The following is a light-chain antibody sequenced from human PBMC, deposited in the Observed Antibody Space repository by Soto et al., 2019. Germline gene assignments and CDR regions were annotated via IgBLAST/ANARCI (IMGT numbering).Light chain of an antibody. J-gene: IGKJ2*01. CDR2: GAS. V-gene: IGKV3-20*01. CDR3: QQYSSSPYT. CDR1: QSVSGSF. Sequence: EIVLTQSPGTLSLSPGERATLSCRASQSVSGSFLAWYQQKPAQAPRLLIYGASSRATGIPDRFSGSGSGTDFTLTVSRLEPEDFAVYYCQQYSSSPYTFGQGTKLEIK.